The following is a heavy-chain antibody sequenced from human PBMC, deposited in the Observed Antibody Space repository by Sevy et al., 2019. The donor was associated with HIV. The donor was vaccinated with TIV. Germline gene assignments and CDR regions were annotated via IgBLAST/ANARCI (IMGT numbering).Heavy chain of an antibody. CDR1: GFTFSSYA. CDR2: ISYDGSNK. V-gene: IGHV3-30-3*01. Sequence: GGSLRLSCAASGFTFSSYAMHWVRQAPGKGLEWVAVISYDGSNKYYADSVKGRFTISRDNSKNTLYLQMNSLRAEDTAVYYCARDLEFGETLGEVDYWGQRTLVTVSS. J-gene: IGHJ4*02. CDR3: ARDLEFGETLGEVDY. D-gene: IGHD3-10*01.